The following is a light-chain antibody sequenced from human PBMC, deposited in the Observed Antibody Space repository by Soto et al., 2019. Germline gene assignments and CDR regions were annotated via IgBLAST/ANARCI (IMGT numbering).Light chain of an antibody. J-gene: IGKJ5*01. V-gene: IGKV3-15*01. Sequence: EIVLTQSPGTLSLSPEEGATLSCRASQSVSSSYIAWYQQRPGQTPRLLIYGASTRATGIPARFSGSGSGTEFTLTISSLQSEDFAVYYCQRYNNWPITFGQGTRLEIK. CDR2: GAS. CDR3: QRYNNWPIT. CDR1: QSVSSS.